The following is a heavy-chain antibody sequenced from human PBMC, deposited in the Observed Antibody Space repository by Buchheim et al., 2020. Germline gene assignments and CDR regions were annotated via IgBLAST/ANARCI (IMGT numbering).Heavy chain of an antibody. J-gene: IGHJ4*02. V-gene: IGHV4-4*02. CDR3: ARDGPRGPFDY. CDR2: MHHGGTT. Sequence: QVQLQESGPGLVEPSGTLSLTCAVSGVSISSSNWWSWVRQPPGEGLEWIGEMHHGGTTNYNPSLESRVTISVDTSKNQFSLKLSSVTAADTAVYYCARDGPRGPFDYWGQGTL. CDR1: GVSISSSNW.